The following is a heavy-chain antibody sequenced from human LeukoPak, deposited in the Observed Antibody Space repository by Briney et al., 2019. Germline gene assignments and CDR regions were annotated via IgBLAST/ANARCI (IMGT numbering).Heavy chain of an antibody. CDR3: ARAPFTIFYGIDQNWFDP. Sequence: ASVKVSCKASGYTFTSYGISWVRQAPGQGLEWMGWISAYNGNTNYAQKLQGRVTMTTDTSTSTAYMELSSLRSEDTAVYYCARAPFTIFYGIDQNWFDPWGQGTLVTVSS. CDR2: ISAYNGNT. CDR1: GYTFTSYG. V-gene: IGHV1-18*01. J-gene: IGHJ5*02. D-gene: IGHD3-9*01.